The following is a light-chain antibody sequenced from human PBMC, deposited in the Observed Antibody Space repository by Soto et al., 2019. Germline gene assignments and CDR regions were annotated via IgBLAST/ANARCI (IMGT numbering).Light chain of an antibody. J-gene: IGKJ5*01. CDR1: QGIRND. Sequence: DIQMTQSPSSLSASVGGRVTITCRASQGIRNDLGWYQQIPGKAPKRLIYGASNLHGGVPSRFSGSGSRTDFTLTITHLQSEDFATYYCQHYLNYPITFGQGTRLEIK. CDR3: QHYLNYPIT. CDR2: GAS. V-gene: IGKV1-17*02.